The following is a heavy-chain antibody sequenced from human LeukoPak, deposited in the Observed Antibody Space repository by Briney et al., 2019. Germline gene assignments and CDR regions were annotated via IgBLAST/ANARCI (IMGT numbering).Heavy chain of an antibody. CDR2: IPYDGSNK. CDR3: ARDTSDSSGYLPSGYFDY. J-gene: IGHJ4*02. V-gene: IGHV3-30*04. Sequence: PGRSLRLSCAASGFTFSSYAMHWVRQAPGKGLEWVAVIPYDGSNKYYADSVKGRFTISRDNSKNTLYLQMNSLRAEDTAVYYCARDTSDSSGYLPSGYFDYWGQGTLVTVSS. CDR1: GFTFSSYA. D-gene: IGHD3-22*01.